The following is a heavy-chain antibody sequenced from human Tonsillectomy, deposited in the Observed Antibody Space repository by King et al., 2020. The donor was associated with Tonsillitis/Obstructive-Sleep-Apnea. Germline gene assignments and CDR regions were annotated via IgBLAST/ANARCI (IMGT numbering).Heavy chain of an antibody. V-gene: IGHV4-61*01. D-gene: IGHD6-13*01. CDR2: IYYSGST. CDR3: ARESIAAAGPTLPTPFFDY. CDR1: GGSVSSGSYY. J-gene: IGHJ4*02. Sequence: PLQESGPGLVKPSETLSLTCTVSGGSVSSGSYYWSWIRQPPGKGLEWIGYIYYSGSTNYNPSLKSRVTISVDTSKNQSSLKLSSVTAADTAVYYCARESIAAAGPTLPTPFFDYWGQGTLVTVSS.